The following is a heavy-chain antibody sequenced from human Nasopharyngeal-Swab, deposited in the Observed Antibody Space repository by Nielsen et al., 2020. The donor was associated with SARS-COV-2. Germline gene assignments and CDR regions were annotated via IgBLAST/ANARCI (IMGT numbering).Heavy chain of an antibody. CDR2: ISYDGSNK. CDR1: GFTFSSYA. V-gene: IGHV3-30*04. J-gene: IGHJ4*02. D-gene: IGHD3-16*01. CDR3: ARDSNYDYVWGSYGTTLDY. Sequence: GGSLRLSCAASGFTFSSYAMHWVRQAPGKGLEWVAVISYDGSNKYYADSVKGRFTISRDNSKNTLYLQMNSLRAEDTAVYYCARDSNYDYVWGSYGTTLDYWGQGTLVTVSS.